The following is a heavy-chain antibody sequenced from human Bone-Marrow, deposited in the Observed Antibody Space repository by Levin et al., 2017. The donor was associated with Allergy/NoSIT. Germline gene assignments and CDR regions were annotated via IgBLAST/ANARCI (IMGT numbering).Heavy chain of an antibody. J-gene: IGHJ3*02. CDR3: AKILDWELRAFEI. CDR2: INTSGGTT. Sequence: GESLKISCEASGITFRNYAMNWVRQAPGKGLEWVSIINTSGGTTYYADSVKGRFTISRDNSKNTLYLQMNSLRAEDTAVYYCAKILDWELRAFEIWGQGTMVTVSS. V-gene: IGHV3-23*01. CDR1: GITFRNYA. D-gene: IGHD1-7*01.